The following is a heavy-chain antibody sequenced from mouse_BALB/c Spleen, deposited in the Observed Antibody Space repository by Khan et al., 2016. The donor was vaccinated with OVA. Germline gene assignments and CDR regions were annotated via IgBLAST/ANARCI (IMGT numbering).Heavy chain of an antibody. CDR3: ASAYFYDSSTWFGY. V-gene: IGHV1-69*02. D-gene: IGHD1-1*01. CDR2: IDPSDNYT. J-gene: IGHJ3*01. Sequence: VQLQESGAELVKPGASVKLSCKASGYTFTSFWLHWVKQRPGLGLEWIGEIDPSDNYTNYNQKFKGKATLTLDKSSSTAYMQLSSLTSADSAVFDCASAYFYDSSTWFGYWGQGTLVTVSA. CDR1: GYTFTSFW.